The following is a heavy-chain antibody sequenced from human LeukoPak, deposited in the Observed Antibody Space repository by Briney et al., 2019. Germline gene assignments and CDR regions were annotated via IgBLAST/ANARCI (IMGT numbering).Heavy chain of an antibody. J-gene: IGHJ4*02. Sequence: PGGSLRLSCAASGFTFSNAWMSWGRQAPGKGLECVGRIKSKTDGWTTDYAAPVKGRFTISRDDSKNTLYLQMNSLKTEDTAVYYCTTWRGPNWGQGTLVTVSS. D-gene: IGHD1-1*01. CDR3: TTWRGPN. CDR2: IKSKTDGWTT. CDR1: GFTFSNAW. V-gene: IGHV3-15*01.